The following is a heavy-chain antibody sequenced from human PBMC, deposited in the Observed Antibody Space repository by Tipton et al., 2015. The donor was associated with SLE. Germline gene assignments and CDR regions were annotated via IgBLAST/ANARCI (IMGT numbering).Heavy chain of an antibody. Sequence: LSCTVSGGSISSRSHYWGWIRQPPGKGLEWIGSIHYTGTTYYSPSLKSRVTISVDASKNQFSLKLSSVTAADTAVYYCARSSGAPDIGYLYYFDYWGQGTLVTVSS. D-gene: IGHD3-22*01. CDR2: IHYTGTT. J-gene: IGHJ4*02. CDR1: GGSISSRSHY. V-gene: IGHV4-39*07. CDR3: ARSSGAPDIGYLYYFDY.